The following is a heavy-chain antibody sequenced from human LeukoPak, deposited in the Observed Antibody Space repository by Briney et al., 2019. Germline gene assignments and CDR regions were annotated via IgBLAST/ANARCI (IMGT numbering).Heavy chain of an antibody. D-gene: IGHD6-19*01. CDR3: ARDDWGSGWLDY. CDR1: GYTFTGYY. J-gene: IGHJ4*02. CDR2: INPNSGGT. V-gene: IGHV1-2*02. Sequence: ASVKVSCKASGYTFTGYYMHWVRQAPGQGLEWMGWINPNSGGTNYAQKFQGRVTMTRDTSISTAYMELSRLRSDDTAVYYCARDDWGSGWLDYWGQGTLVTVSS.